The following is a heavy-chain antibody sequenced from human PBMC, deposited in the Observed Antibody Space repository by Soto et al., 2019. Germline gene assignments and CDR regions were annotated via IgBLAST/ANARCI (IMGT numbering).Heavy chain of an antibody. CDR3: ARGGDIVVVVAATGASYGMDV. CDR1: GFTFSSYA. V-gene: IGHV3-23*01. D-gene: IGHD2-15*01. Sequence: GGSLRLSCAASGFTFSSYAMSWVRQAPGKGLEWVSAISGSGGSTYYADSVKGRFTISRDNSKNTLYLQMNSLRAEDTAVYYCARGGDIVVVVAATGASYGMDVWGQGTTVTVPS. CDR2: ISGSGGST. J-gene: IGHJ6*02.